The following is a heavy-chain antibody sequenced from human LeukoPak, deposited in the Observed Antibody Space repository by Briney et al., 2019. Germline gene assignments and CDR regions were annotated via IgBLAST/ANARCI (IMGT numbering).Heavy chain of an antibody. CDR3: AREDNGGATDDGFDV. D-gene: IGHD3-16*01. J-gene: IGHJ3*01. Sequence: PGGSLRLSCAASGFTFSNYAMSWVRQAPGKGLEWVSVIRVGDVTHYADSVKGRFTTSRDTSKNTVYLQMESLRVEDTAVYYCAREDNGGATDDGFDVWGHGTVVIVSS. V-gene: IGHV3-23*01. CDR2: IRVGDVT. CDR1: GFTFSNYA.